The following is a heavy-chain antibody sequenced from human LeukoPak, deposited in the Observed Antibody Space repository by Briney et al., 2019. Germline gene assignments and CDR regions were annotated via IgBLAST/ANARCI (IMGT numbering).Heavy chain of an antibody. CDR2: INPNSGGT. CDR1: GYTLTELS. J-gene: IGHJ4*02. V-gene: IGHV1-2*04. Sequence: GASVKVSCKVSGYTLTELSMHWVRQAPGQGLEWMGWINPNSGGTNYAQKFQGWVTMTRDTSISTAYMELSRLRSDDTAVYYCARDHGAPTRHFDYWGQGTLVTVSS. D-gene: IGHD4-17*01. CDR3: ARDHGAPTRHFDY.